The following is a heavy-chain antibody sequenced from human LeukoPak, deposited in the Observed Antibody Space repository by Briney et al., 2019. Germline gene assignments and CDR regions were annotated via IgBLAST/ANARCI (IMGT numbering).Heavy chain of an antibody. V-gene: IGHV3-23*01. Sequence: GGSLRLSCAASGFTFSNHGMNWVRQAPGKGLEWVSGISPSGDITYYADSVKGRFTISRDNSKNTPYLEVISLTAEDTAVYYCAKDDAWLRFGEWSQGTLVTVSS. J-gene: IGHJ4*02. D-gene: IGHD3-10*01. CDR2: ISPSGDIT. CDR1: GFTFSNHG. CDR3: AKDDAWLRFGE.